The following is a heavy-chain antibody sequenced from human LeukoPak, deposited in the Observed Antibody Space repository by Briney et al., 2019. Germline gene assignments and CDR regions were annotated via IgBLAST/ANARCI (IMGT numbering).Heavy chain of an antibody. V-gene: IGHV1-69*06. CDR1: GCTFSSYA. D-gene: IGHD4-17*01. J-gene: IGHJ6*03. Sequence: SVKVSCKASGCTFSSYAISWVRQAPGQGLEWMGGIIPIFGTANYAQKFQGRVTITADKSTSTAYMELSSLRAEDTAVYYCARDPKISDYGDYVPRYRDLTNYYYYMGVWGKGTTVTVSS. CDR3: ARDPKISDYGDYVPRYRDLTNYYYYMGV. CDR2: IIPIFGTA.